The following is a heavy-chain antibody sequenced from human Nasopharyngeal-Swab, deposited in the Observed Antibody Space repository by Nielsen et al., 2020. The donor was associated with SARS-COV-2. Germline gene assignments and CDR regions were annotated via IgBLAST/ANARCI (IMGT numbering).Heavy chain of an antibody. V-gene: IGHV1-69*13. Sequence: SVKVSCKASGGTFSSYAISWVRQAPGQGLEWMGGIIPIFGTANYAQKFQGRVTITADESTSTAYMELSRLRSEDTAVYYCASLYCSGGSCYFDYWGQGTLVTVSS. D-gene: IGHD2-15*01. J-gene: IGHJ4*02. CDR1: GGTFSSYA. CDR2: IIPIFGTA. CDR3: ASLYCSGGSCYFDY.